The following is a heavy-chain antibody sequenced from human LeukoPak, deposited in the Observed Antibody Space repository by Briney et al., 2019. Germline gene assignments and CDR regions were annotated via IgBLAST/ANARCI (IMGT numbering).Heavy chain of an antibody. CDR1: GYTITNNY. J-gene: IGHJ4*02. CDR3: ARGDFTYYYGSGSYAGFDY. D-gene: IGHD3-10*01. CDR2: INPSGTGT. Sequence: ASVKVSCKASGYTITNNYMHWVRQAPGQGLEWMGVINPSGTGTSYAQKFQGRVTMTRNTSISTAYMELSSLRSEDTAVYYCARGDFTYYYGSGSYAGFDYWGQGTLVTVSS. V-gene: IGHV1-46*01.